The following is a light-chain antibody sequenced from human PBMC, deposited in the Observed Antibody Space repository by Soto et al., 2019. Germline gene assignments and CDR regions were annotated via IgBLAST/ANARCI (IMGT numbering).Light chain of an antibody. CDR1: RSDVGGSNF. CDR3: SSHTSSSTLV. CDR2: DVS. Sequence: QSALTQPASVSGSPGQSITISCTGTRSDVGGSNFVSWYQQHPGKAPKLMIYDVSNRPSGIPNRFSGSKSGNTASLTIFGLLAEDEADYYCSSHTSSSTLVFGGGTKLTVI. V-gene: IGLV2-14*01. J-gene: IGLJ2*01.